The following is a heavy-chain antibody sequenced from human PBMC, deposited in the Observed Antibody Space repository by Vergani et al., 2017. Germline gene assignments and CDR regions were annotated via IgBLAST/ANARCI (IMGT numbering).Heavy chain of an antibody. CDR2: IDWDDDK. D-gene: IGHD3-22*01. V-gene: IGHV2-70*12. Sequence: QITLKESGPTLVKPTQTLTLTCTFSGFSLSTSGMCVSWIRQPPGKALEWLALIDWDDDKYYSTSLKTRLTISKDTSKNQVVLTMTNMDPVDTATYYCARATYYYDSSGYYRFDYWGQGTLVTVSS. J-gene: IGHJ4*02. CDR1: GFSLSTSGMC. CDR3: ARATYYYDSSGYYRFDY.